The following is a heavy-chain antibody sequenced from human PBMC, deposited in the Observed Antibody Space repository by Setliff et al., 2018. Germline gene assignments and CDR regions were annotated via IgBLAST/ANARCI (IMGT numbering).Heavy chain of an antibody. CDR2: ISAYNGNT. D-gene: IGHD3-22*01. J-gene: IGHJ4*02. CDR1: GYTFTSYG. Sequence: ASVKVSCKASGYTFTSYGISWVRQAPGQGLEWMGWISAYNGNTNYAQKLQGRVTMTTDTSTSTAYMELRSLRLQSVTAADTAVYFCARDDPNHYDVSGYSVGYFDYWGLGTPVTVSS. CDR3: ARDDPNHYDVSGYSVGYFDY. V-gene: IGHV1-18*01.